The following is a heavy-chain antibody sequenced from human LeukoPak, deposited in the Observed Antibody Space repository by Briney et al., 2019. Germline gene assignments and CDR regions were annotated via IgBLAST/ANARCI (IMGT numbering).Heavy chain of an antibody. Sequence: PSETLSLTCTVSGGSISNYCWSWIRQSAGKGLEWIGRIYITGSTNYNPSLKSRVSMSLDTSKNQLSLKLSSVTAADTAVYYCARPYGSGSWGQGTLVTVSS. J-gene: IGHJ4*02. CDR3: ARPYGSGS. CDR2: IYITGST. D-gene: IGHD3-10*01. CDR1: GGSISNYC. V-gene: IGHV4-4*07.